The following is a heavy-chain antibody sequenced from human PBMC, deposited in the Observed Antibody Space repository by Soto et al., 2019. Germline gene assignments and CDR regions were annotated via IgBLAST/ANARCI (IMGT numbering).Heavy chain of an antibody. Sequence: QVQLVQSGAEVKKPGASVKVSCKASGYTFTGYYMHWVRQAPGQGLEWMGWINPNSGGTNYAQKLQGRVTMTRDTSISTAYMELSRLRADDTAVYYCARDRTYGYWGQGTLVTVSS. J-gene: IGHJ4*02. CDR2: INPNSGGT. D-gene: IGHD3-10*01. CDR3: ARDRTYGY. V-gene: IGHV1-2*02. CDR1: GYTFTGYY.